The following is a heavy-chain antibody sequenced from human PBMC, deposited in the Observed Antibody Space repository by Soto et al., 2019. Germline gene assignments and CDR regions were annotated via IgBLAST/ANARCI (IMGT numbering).Heavy chain of an antibody. D-gene: IGHD5-12*01. Sequence: QVQLVQSGAEVKKPGSSVKVSCKTSGGLFSVFSFNWVRQAPGQGLEWMGGVLPITGSTDYAQKFQGRLTINADRSTSTIYMELSRLKSDDTANYYCATIRVRGGPLRFEDGGQGTLISVSS. CDR3: ATIRVRGGPLRFED. J-gene: IGHJ4*01. V-gene: IGHV1-69*06. CDR1: GGLFSVFS. CDR2: VLPITGST.